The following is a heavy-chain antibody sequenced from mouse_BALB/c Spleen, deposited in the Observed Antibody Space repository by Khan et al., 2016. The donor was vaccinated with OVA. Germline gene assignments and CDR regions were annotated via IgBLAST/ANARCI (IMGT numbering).Heavy chain of an antibody. CDR1: GYTFTDYY. J-gene: IGHJ3*01. D-gene: IGHD1-2*01. CDR3: ARRNYFGYTFAY. CDR2: ISPGCGDT. Sequence: QVRLQQSGAELARPGASVKLSCKASGYTFTDYYINWVKQRTGQGLEWIGEISPGCGDTYYNERFKGKATLTADKSSSTAYMQISSLTSEASAFYFCARRNYFGYTFAYWGQGTLVTVSA. V-gene: IGHV1-77*01.